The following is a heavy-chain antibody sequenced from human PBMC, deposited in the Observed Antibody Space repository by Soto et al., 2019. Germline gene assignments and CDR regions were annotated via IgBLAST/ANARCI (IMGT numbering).Heavy chain of an antibody. CDR2: IKSKNHGGTT. CDR3: TTEYFYYMNV. V-gene: IGHV3-15*01. J-gene: IGHJ6*03. Sequence: EVHLVESGGGLVNPGGSLRLSCAASGFMFSSAWMNWVRQAPGKGLEWVGRIKSKNHGGTTDYAAPVKGRFTVSRDDSRDTLYLQVNSLKTEDAGVYYCTTEYFYYMNVWGKGTTVTVSS. D-gene: IGHD2-8*01. CDR1: GFMFSSAW.